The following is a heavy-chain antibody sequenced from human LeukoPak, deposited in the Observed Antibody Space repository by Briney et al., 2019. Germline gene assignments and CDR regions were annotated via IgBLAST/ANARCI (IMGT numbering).Heavy chain of an antibody. D-gene: IGHD2-2*01. J-gene: IGHJ4*02. CDR2: SSGNGGTT. Sequence: GGSLRLSCAASGFSFSGYAMNWVRQAPGKGLEWVSFSSGNGGTTYYADSVKGRFTISRDDSKNTLYLQMNSLRAEDTAVYYCAKGKYCSSNSCYGGFYFDYWGQGTLVTVSS. CDR1: GFSFSGYA. CDR3: AKGKYCSSNSCYGGFYFDY. V-gene: IGHV3-23*01.